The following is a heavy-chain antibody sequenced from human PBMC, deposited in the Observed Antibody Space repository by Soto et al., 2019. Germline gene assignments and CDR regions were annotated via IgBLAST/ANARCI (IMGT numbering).Heavy chain of an antibody. CDR2: ISGSGGST. J-gene: IGHJ6*02. Sequence: HPGGSLRLSYAASGFTFSSYAMSWVRQAPGKGLEWVSAISGSGGSTYYADSVKGRFTISRDNSKNTLYLQMNSLRAEDTAVYYCAKDLAPYYYDSSGYTLGMDVWGQGTTVTVSS. D-gene: IGHD3-22*01. V-gene: IGHV3-23*01. CDR1: GFTFSSYA. CDR3: AKDLAPYYYDSSGYTLGMDV.